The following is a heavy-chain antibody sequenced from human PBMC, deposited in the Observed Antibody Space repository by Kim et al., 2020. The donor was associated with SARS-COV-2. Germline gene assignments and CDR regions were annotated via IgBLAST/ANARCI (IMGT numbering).Heavy chain of an antibody. V-gene: IGHV1-3*01. D-gene: IGHD3-9*01. CDR1: GYTFTSYA. J-gene: IGHJ4*02. CDR2: INAGNGNT. Sequence: ASVKVSCKASGYTFTSYAMHWVRQVPGQRLEWMGWINAGNGNTKYSQKFQGRVTITRDTSASTAYMELSSLRSEDTAVYYCARDGYDILTGYRPFDYWGQGTLVTVSS. CDR3: ARDGYDILTGYRPFDY.